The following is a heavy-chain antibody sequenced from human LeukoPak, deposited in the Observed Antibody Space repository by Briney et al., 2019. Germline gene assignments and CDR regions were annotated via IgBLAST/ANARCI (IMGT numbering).Heavy chain of an antibody. J-gene: IGHJ4*02. CDR1: GFTLSSYW. CDR2: IKQDGSEK. CDR3: ARVSNWNYADY. V-gene: IGHV3-7*01. Sequence: PGGSLRLSCAASGFTLSSYWMSWVRQAPGKGLEWVANIKQDGSEKYYVDSVKGRFTISRDNAKNSLYLQMNSLRAEDTAVYYCARVSNWNYADYWGQGTLVTVSS. D-gene: IGHD1-7*01.